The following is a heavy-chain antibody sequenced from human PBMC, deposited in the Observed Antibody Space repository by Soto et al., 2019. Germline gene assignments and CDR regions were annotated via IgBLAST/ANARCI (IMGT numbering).Heavy chain of an antibody. V-gene: IGHV3-66*01. CDR1: GFTVSSNY. CDR2: IYSGGST. J-gene: IGHJ2*01. Sequence: EVQLVESGGGLVQPGGSLRLSCAASGFTVSSNYMSWVRQAPGKGLEWVSVIYSGGSTYYADSVKGRFSISRDNSKNTLYLQMNSLRAEDTAVYYCARVEPSGYENWYFDLWGRGTLVTVSA. CDR3: ARVEPSGYENWYFDL. D-gene: IGHD5-12*01.